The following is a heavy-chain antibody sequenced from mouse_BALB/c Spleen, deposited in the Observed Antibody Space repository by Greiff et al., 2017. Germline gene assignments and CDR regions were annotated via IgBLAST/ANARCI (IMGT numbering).Heavy chain of an antibody. CDR1: GYSFTSYW. J-gene: IGHJ2*01. Sequence: VQLKQSGTVLARPGASVKMSCKASGYSFTSYWMHWVKQRPGQGLEWIGAIYPGNSDTSYNQKFKGKAKLTAVTSASTAYMELSSLTNEDSAVYYCTRDGSSPYYFDYWGQGTTLTVSS. V-gene: IGHV1-5*01. CDR2: IYPGNSDT. D-gene: IGHD1-1*01. CDR3: TRDGSSPYYFDY.